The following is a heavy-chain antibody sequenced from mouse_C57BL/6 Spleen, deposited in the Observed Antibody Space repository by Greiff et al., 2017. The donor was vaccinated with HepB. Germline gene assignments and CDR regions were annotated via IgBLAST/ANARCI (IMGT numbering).Heavy chain of an antibody. Sequence: QVQLQQSGPGLVAPSQSLSITCTVSGFSLTSYGVHWVRQPPGKGLEWLVVIWSDGSTTYNSALKSRLSISKDNSKSQVFLKMNSLQTDDTAMYYCARHATTVVATYWYFDVWGTGTTVTVSS. CDR1: GFSLTSYG. D-gene: IGHD1-1*01. CDR2: IWSDGST. CDR3: ARHATTVVATYWYFDV. V-gene: IGHV2-6-1*01. J-gene: IGHJ1*03.